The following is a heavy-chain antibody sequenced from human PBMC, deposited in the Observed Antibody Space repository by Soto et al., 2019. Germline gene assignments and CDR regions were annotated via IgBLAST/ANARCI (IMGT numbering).Heavy chain of an antibody. J-gene: IGHJ4*02. Sequence: SETLSLTCTVSGGSISSYYWSWIRQPPGKGLEWIGYIYYSVSTNYNPSLKSRVTISVDTSKNQLSLRLSSVTAADTAVYYCARESDLGSGSYTWGQGTLVTVSS. V-gene: IGHV4-59*01. D-gene: IGHD3-10*01. CDR1: GGSISSYY. CDR2: IYYSVST. CDR3: ARESDLGSGSYT.